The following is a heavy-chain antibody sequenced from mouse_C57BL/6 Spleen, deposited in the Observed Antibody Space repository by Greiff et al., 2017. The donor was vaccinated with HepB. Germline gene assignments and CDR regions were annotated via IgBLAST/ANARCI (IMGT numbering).Heavy chain of an antibody. Sequence: QVQLKESGAELVRPGASVTLSCKASGYTFTDYEMHWVKQTPVHGLEWIGAIDPETGGTAYNQKFKGKAILTADQSSSTAYMELRSLTSEDSAVYYCTRRWDYWGQGTTLTVSS. CDR2: IDPETGGT. V-gene: IGHV1-15*01. CDR1: GYTFTDYE. J-gene: IGHJ2*01. D-gene: IGHD1-1*02. CDR3: TRRWDY.